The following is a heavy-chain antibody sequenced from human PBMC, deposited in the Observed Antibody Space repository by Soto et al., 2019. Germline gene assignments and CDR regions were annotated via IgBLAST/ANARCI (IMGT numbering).Heavy chain of an antibody. CDR1: GFTFSSYG. D-gene: IGHD2-15*01. Sequence: QVQLVDSGGGVVQPGRSRRLSCADSGFTFSSYGMHCVRQAPGKGLAWVAVISYDGSNKYYADSVKGRFTISRDNSKNTLSRQMNSLRAEDTAVYYCAKDGVVVVHMHYFDYWGQGPLVTVSS. CDR3: AKDGVVVVHMHYFDY. J-gene: IGHJ4*02. CDR2: ISYDGSNK. V-gene: IGHV3-30*18.